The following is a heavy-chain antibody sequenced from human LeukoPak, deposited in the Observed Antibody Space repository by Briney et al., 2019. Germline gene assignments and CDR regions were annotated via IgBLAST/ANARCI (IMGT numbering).Heavy chain of an antibody. J-gene: IGHJ1*01. D-gene: IGHD3-10*01. CDR2: IGSGGSTK. CDR3: VRDGAVVTSGSYPWRYFQY. Sequence: GGSLRLSCAASGFTFSSYSMNWVRQAPGKGLEWVSYIGSGGSTKYYADSVKGRFIISRDNAKNSLYLQMNTLRDEDTAVYYCVRDGAVVTSGSYPWRYFQYWGQGTLVTVSS. V-gene: IGHV3-48*02. CDR1: GFTFSSYS.